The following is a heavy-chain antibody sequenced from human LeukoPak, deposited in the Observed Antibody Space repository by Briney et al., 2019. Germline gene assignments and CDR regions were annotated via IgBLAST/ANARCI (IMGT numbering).Heavy chain of an antibody. D-gene: IGHD3-10*02. Sequence: GGSLRLSCAASGFTFSSHGMSWVRQAPGKGLEWVSTISGSGDNTYYADSVKGRFTISRDNSKNTLYLQMNSLRAEDTAVYYCARKMFGATAYYMDVWGKGTTVTVSS. J-gene: IGHJ6*03. V-gene: IGHV3-23*01. CDR3: ARKMFGATAYYMDV. CDR2: ISGSGDNT. CDR1: GFTFSSHG.